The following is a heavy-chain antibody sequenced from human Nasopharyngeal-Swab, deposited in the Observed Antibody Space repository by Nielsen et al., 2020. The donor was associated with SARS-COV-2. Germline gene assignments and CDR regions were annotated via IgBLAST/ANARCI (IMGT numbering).Heavy chain of an antibody. CDR2: ISSSSSYI. CDR3: ASPRGYYDSSGAFDY. D-gene: IGHD3-22*01. V-gene: IGHV3-21*01. CDR1: GFTFSSYS. Sequence: GESLKISCAASGFTFSSYSVNWVRQAPGKGLEWVSSISSSSSYIYYADSVKGRFTISRDNAKNSLYLQMNSLRAEDTAVYYCASPRGYYDSSGAFDYWGQGTLVTVSS. J-gene: IGHJ4*02.